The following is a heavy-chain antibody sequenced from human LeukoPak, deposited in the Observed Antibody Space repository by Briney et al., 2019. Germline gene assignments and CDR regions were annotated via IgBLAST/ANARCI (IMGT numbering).Heavy chain of an antibody. Sequence: SQTLSLTCTVSGDSISSGNYYWTWIRQPAGKGLEWIGRIYTSGSTNYNPSLKSQVTISVDTSKNQFSLKLSSVTAADTAVYYCARDPSYDSSGYADTNDYWGQGTLVTVSS. V-gene: IGHV4-61*02. CDR2: IYTSGST. D-gene: IGHD3-22*01. J-gene: IGHJ4*02. CDR1: GDSISSGNYY. CDR3: ARDPSYDSSGYADTNDY.